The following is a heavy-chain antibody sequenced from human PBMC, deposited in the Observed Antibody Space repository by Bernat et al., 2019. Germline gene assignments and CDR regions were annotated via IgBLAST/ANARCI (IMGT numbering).Heavy chain of an antibody. D-gene: IGHD3-3*01. J-gene: IGHJ6*02. V-gene: IGHV4-59*01. CDR1: GGSISSYY. CDR3: ARDNYDFWSGYYPYYGMDV. Sequence: QVQLQESGPGLVKPSATLSLTCTVSGGSISSYYWSWIRQPPGKGLEWIGYIYYSGSTNYNPSLKSRVTISVDTSKNQFSLKLSSVTAADTAVYYCARDNYDFWSGYYPYYGMDVWGQGTTVTVSS. CDR2: IYYSGST.